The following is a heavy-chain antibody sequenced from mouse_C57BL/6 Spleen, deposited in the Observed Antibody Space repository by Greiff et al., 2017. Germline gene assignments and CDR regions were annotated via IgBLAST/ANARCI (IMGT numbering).Heavy chain of an antibody. Sequence: QVQLQQSGAELARPGASVKLSCKASGYTFTSYGISWVKQRTGQGLEWIGEIYPRSGNTYYNEKFKGKATLTADKSSSTAYMELRSLTSEDSAVYFCARSGLLYWYFDVWGTGTTVTVSS. CDR1: GYTFTSYG. CDR3: ARSGLLYWYFDV. V-gene: IGHV1-81*01. CDR2: IYPRSGNT. D-gene: IGHD2-10*01. J-gene: IGHJ1*03.